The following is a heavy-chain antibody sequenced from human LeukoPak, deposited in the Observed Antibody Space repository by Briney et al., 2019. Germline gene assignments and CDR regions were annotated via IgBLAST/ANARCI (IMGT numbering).Heavy chain of an antibody. V-gene: IGHV3-33*01. CDR2: IWYDGSNK. CDR1: GFTFSSYG. Sequence: PGRSLRLSCAASGFTFSSYGMHWVRQAPGKGLEWVAVIWYDGSNKYYADSVKGRFTISRDNSKNTLYLQMNSLRAEDTAVYYCARYYDSSGYMWFDPWGQGTLVTVSS. CDR3: ARYYDSSGYMWFDP. J-gene: IGHJ5*02. D-gene: IGHD3-22*01.